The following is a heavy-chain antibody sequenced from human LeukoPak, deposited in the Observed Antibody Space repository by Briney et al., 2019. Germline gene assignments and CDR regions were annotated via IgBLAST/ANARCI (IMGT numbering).Heavy chain of an antibody. CDR1: GYTFTSYY. D-gene: IGHD1-20*01. V-gene: IGHV1-46*01. CDR3: ARSSITGPTEED. Sequence: ASVKVSCKTSGYTFTSYYMHWVRQAPGQGLEWMGIINPSGGSTSYAQKFQGRVTMTRDMSTSTVYMELSSLRSEDTAVYYCARSSITGPTEEDWGQGTLVTVSS. J-gene: IGHJ4*02. CDR2: INPSGGST.